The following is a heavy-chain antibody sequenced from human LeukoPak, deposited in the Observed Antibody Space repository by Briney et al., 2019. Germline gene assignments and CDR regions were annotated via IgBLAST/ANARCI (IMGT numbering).Heavy chain of an antibody. CDR1: GFTMSTYE. CDR2: MNSGGTTM. D-gene: IGHD4-23*01. Sequence: GGSLRLSCAASGFTMSTYEMNWVRQAPGKGLEWVSYMNSGGTTMYYADSVKGRFIISRGNGKNSLYLQMSSLRVEDTAVYYCARGAHKRDDYGGFFDYWGQGTLVTVSS. CDR3: ARGAHKRDDYGGFFDY. V-gene: IGHV3-48*03. J-gene: IGHJ4*02.